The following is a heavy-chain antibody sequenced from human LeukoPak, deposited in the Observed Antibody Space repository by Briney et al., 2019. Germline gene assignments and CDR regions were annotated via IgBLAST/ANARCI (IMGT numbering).Heavy chain of an antibody. D-gene: IGHD3-10*01. CDR3: ARDAQLLWFGELLYYYGMDV. CDR2: INTNTGNP. V-gene: IGHV7-4-1*02. J-gene: IGHJ6*02. Sequence: ASVKVSCKASGYTFTSYAMNWVRQAPGQGLEWMGWINTNTGNPTYAQGFTGRFVFSLDTSVSTAYLQISSLKAEDTAVYYCARDAQLLWFGELLYYYGMDVWGQGTTVTVSS. CDR1: GYTFTSYA.